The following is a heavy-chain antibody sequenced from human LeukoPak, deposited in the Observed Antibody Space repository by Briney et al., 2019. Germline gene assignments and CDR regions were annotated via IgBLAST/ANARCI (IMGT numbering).Heavy chain of an antibody. V-gene: IGHV3-64*01. CDR3: ARGGWLVPFDY. J-gene: IGHJ4*02. D-gene: IGHD6-19*01. Sequence: GSLRLSCAASGFTFSSYAMHWVRQAPGKGLEYVSAISSNGGSTYYANSVKGRFTISRDNSKNTLYLQMGSLRAEDMAVYYCARGGWLVPFDYWGQGTLVTVSS. CDR1: GFTFSSYA. CDR2: ISSNGGST.